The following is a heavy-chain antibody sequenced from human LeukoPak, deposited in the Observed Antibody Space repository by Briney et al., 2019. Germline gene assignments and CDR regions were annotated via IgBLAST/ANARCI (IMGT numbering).Heavy chain of an antibody. CDR3: AKDKGRIAARLGLDY. Sequence: GGSLRLSCAASGFTFSRYAMSWVRQAPGKGLEWDSAISGSGGSTYYADSVKGRFTISRDNSKNTLYLQMNSLRAEDTAVYYCAKDKGRIAARLGLDYWGQGTLVTVSS. CDR1: GFTFSRYA. J-gene: IGHJ4*02. CDR2: ISGSGGST. D-gene: IGHD6-6*01. V-gene: IGHV3-23*01.